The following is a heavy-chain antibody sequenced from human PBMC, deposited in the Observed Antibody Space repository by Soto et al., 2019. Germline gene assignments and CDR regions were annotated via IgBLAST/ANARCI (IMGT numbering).Heavy chain of an antibody. CDR3: AKGMLTGYIRTAFDI. CDR1: GFTLSSYG. CDR2: ISNDGSTE. Sequence: GGSLRLSCAASGFTLSSYGMHWVRQAPGKGLEWVAIISNDGSTENYAVSVKGRFTVSRDNSKNTLYLEMNSLRAEDTAVYYCAKGMLTGYIRTAFDIWGQGTMVTVS. D-gene: IGHD3-16*01. V-gene: IGHV3-30*18. J-gene: IGHJ3*02.